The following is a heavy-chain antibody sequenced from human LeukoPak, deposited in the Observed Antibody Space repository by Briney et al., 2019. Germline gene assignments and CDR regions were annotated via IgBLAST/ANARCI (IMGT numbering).Heavy chain of an antibody. Sequence: GGSLGLSCAASGFTFSSYGMHWVRQAPGKGLEWVAVIWYDGSNKYYADSVKGRFTISRDNSKNTLYLQMNSLRAEDTAVYYCAKDRHYDFWSGSSDAFDIWGQGTMVTVSS. CDR2: IWYDGSNK. CDR3: AKDRHYDFWSGSSDAFDI. CDR1: GFTFSSYG. V-gene: IGHV3-33*06. J-gene: IGHJ3*02. D-gene: IGHD3-3*01.